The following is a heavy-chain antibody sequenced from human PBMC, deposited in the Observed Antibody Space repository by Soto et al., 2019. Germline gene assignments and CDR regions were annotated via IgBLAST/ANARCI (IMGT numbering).Heavy chain of an antibody. CDR3: EHRDSSGCDSHYDKSLHF. V-gene: IGHV2-5*02. J-gene: IGHJ6*02. CDR2: IYWDDDK. Sequence: QITLKESGPPLVQPTQTLTLTCSFSGFSLSTYGVGVNWIRQPQGKTLQWLALIYWDDDKRSSSTLKNTLSTMKDTSKTQVVLIITTTAPADTTTYNCEHRDSSGCDSHYDKSLHFWGQGTTVTVSS. D-gene: IGHD3-22*01. CDR1: GFSLSTYGVG.